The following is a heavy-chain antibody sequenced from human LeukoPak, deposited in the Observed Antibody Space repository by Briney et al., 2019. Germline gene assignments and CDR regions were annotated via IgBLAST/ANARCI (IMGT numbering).Heavy chain of an antibody. V-gene: IGHV4-59*01. D-gene: IGHD4-17*01. Sequence: SETLSLTCTVSGGSISIYYWSWIRQPPGKGLEWIGYIYYSGSTNYNPSLKSRVTISVDTSKNQFSLKLSSVTAADTAVYYCARGDDYGDSSFDYWGQGTLVTVSS. J-gene: IGHJ4*02. CDR1: GGSISIYY. CDR3: ARGDDYGDSSFDY. CDR2: IYYSGST.